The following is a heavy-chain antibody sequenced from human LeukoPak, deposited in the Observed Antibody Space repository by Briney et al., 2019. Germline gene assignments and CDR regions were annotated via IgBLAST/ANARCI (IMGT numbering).Heavy chain of an antibody. CDR3: AKGKAEAYPYNFDN. D-gene: IGHD1-1*01. J-gene: IGHJ4*02. Sequence: PGGSLRLSCAASRFIFSNYAMTWVRQAPGKGLEWVSTISGSGSSTYYADSVKGRFTISRDNSKNTLYLQMNSLRAEDTAVYFCAKGKAEAYPYNFDNWGQGILVTVSS. CDR1: RFIFSNYA. V-gene: IGHV3-23*01. CDR2: ISGSGSST.